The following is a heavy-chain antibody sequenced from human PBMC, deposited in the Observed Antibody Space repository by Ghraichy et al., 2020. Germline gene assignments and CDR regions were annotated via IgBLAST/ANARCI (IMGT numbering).Heavy chain of an antibody. V-gene: IGHV4-4*07. J-gene: IGHJ4*02. CDR2: IYTSGST. D-gene: IGHD3-10*01. CDR3: AMDTMVRGQKPAFDY. CDR1: GGSISSYY. Sequence: SETLSLTCTVSGGSISSYYWSWIRQPAGKGLEWIGRIYTSGSTNYNPSLKSRVTMSVDTSKNQFSLKLSSVTAADTAVYYCAMDTMVRGQKPAFDYWGQGTLVTVSS.